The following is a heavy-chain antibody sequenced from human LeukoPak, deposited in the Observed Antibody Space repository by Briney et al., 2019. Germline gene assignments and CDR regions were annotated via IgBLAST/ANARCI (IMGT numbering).Heavy chain of an antibody. Sequence: SETLSLTCTVSVGSISSYYWSWIRQPPGKGLEWIGRIHDSGSTNYNPSLKSRVTISVDRSKNQFSLKLSSVTAADTAVYYCAREKSSWSGLDAFDIWGQGTMVTVSS. CDR1: VGSISSYY. CDR2: IHDSGST. V-gene: IGHV4-59*12. CDR3: AREKSSWSGLDAFDI. J-gene: IGHJ3*02. D-gene: IGHD6-13*01.